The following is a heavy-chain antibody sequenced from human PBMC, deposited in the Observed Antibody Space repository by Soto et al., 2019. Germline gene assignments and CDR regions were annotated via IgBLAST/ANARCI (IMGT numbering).Heavy chain of an antibody. V-gene: IGHV4-34*01. D-gene: IGHD6-6*01. CDR1: GGSFSGYY. CDR2: INHSGST. J-gene: IGHJ5*02. CDR3: ARDSTEARWFDP. Sequence: PSETLSLTCAVYGGSFSGYYWSWIRQPPGKGLEWIGEINHSGSTNYNPSLKSRVTISVDTSKNQFSLKLSSVTAADTAVYYCARDSTEARWFDPWGQGTLVTVSS.